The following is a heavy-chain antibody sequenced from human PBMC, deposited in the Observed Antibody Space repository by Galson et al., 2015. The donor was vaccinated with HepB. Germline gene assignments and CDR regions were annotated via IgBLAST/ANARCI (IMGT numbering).Heavy chain of an antibody. CDR1: GGTFSSYA. CDR2: IIPIFGTA. V-gene: IGHV1-69*06. CDR3: ARVDSSGYYETRAAFDP. J-gene: IGHJ5*02. D-gene: IGHD3-22*01. Sequence: SVKVSCKASGGTFSSYAISWVRQAPGQGLEWMGGIIPIFGTANYAQKFQGRVTITADKSTSTAYMELSSLRSEDTAVYYCARVDSSGYYETRAAFDPWGQGTLLTVSS.